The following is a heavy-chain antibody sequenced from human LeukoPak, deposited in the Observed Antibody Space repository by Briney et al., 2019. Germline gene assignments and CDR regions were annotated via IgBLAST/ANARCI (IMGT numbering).Heavy chain of an antibody. D-gene: IGHD4-17*01. Sequence: GGSLRPSCAASGFTFSSYGMHWVRQAPGKGLEWVAVISYDGSNKYYADSVKGRFTISRDNSKNTLYLQMNSLRAEDTAVYYCEAFDYVSRYYYYGMDVWGQGTTVTVSS. CDR2: ISYDGSNK. CDR3: EAFDYVSRYYYYGMDV. CDR1: GFTFSSYG. J-gene: IGHJ6*02. V-gene: IGHV3-30*03.